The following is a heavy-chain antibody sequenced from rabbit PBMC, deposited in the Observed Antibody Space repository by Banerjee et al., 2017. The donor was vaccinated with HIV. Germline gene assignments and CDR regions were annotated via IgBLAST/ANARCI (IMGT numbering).Heavy chain of an antibody. CDR3: AREYSYDDYGDFNL. Sequence: QSLEESGGDLVKPGASLTLTCTASGFSFSSSYYMCWVRQAPGKGLEWIACIYAGSSGTTYYASWAKGRFTISKTSSTTVTLQMTSLTAADTATYFCAREYSYDDYGDFNLWGPGTLVTV. CDR2: IYAGSSGTT. CDR1: GFSFSSSYY. J-gene: IGHJ4*01. D-gene: IGHD2-1*01. V-gene: IGHV1S40*01.